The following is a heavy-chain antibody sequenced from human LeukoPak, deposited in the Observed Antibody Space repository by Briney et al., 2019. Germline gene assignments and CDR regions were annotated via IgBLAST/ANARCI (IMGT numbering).Heavy chain of an antibody. CDR2: ISPNSGGT. CDR3: AGLLLSGTYFDY. CDR1: GYSFAAYY. D-gene: IGHD1-26*01. Sequence: GESLKISCKGSGYSFAAYYIHWVRQAPGQGLEWMGWISPNSGGTNYAQKFQGGVTMTRDTSISTAYMELSRLRSDDTAVYYCAGLLLSGTYFDYWGQGTLVTVSS. J-gene: IGHJ4*02. V-gene: IGHV1-2*02.